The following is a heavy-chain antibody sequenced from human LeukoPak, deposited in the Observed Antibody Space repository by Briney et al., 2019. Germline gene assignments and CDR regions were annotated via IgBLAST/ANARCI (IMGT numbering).Heavy chain of an antibody. Sequence: GGSLRLSCAASGFTFSSYAMHWVRQAPGKGLEWVAVISYDGSNKYYADSVKGRFTISRDNSKNTLYLQMNSLRAEDTAVYYCARGGYHAYYLDYWGQGSLVTVSS. V-gene: IGHV3-30-3*01. J-gene: IGHJ4*02. CDR3: ARGGYHAYYLDY. CDR2: ISYDGSNK. D-gene: IGHD5-18*01. CDR1: GFTFSSYA.